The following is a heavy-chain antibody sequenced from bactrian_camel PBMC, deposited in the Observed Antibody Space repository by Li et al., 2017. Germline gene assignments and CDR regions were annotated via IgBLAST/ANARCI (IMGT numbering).Heavy chain of an antibody. D-gene: IGHD4*01. J-gene: IGHJ4*01. CDR2: IDSDGNT. CDR3: AHRGLSSDYVSGFDDRDNY. Sequence: VQLVESGGGLVQPGGSLRLSCATSGFAVNSYCMGWFRQAPGKEREGLASIDSDGNTFYSDSVKGRFTISRDNAKNTLYLQLNSLKTEDTAMYYCAHRGLSSDYVSGFDDRDNYWGQGTQVTVS. V-gene: IGHV3S31*01. CDR1: GFAVNSYC.